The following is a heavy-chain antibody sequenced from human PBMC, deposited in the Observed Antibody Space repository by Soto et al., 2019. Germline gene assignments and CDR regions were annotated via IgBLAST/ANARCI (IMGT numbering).Heavy chain of an antibody. CDR2: ISAYNGNT. J-gene: IGHJ5*02. D-gene: IGHD2-15*01. Sequence: VASVKVSCKASGYTFTSYGISWVRQAPGQGLEWMGWISAYNGNTNYAQKLQGRVTMTTDTSTSTAYMELRSLRSDDTAVYYCARDLVVVAQRYNWFDPWGQGTLVTVSS. CDR1: GYTFTSYG. CDR3: ARDLVVVAQRYNWFDP. V-gene: IGHV1-18*01.